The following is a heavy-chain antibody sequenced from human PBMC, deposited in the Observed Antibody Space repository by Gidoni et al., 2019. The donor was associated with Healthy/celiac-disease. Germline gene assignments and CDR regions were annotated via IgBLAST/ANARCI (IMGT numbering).Heavy chain of an antibody. J-gene: IGHJ4*02. CDR3: ARIFPGSAHSSGWFYYFDY. CDR1: GFSLSNARMG. Sequence: QVTLKASGPVLVKPTETLTLTCTVSGFSLSNARMGVSWIRQPPGKALEWLAHIFSNDEKSYSTSLKSRLTISKDTSKSQVVLTMTNMDPVDTATYYCARIFPGSAHSSGWFYYFDYWGQGTLVTVSS. V-gene: IGHV2-26*01. CDR2: IFSNDEK. D-gene: IGHD6-19*01.